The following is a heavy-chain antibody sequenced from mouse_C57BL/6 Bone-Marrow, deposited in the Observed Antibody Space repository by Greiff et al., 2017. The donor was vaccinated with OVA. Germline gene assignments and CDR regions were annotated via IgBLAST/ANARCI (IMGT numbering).Heavy chain of an antibody. CDR1: GYTFTSYN. CDR2: IYPGNGDT. Sequence: QVQLKESGAELVRPGASVKMSCKASGYTFTSYNMHWVKQTPRQGLEWIGAIYPGNGDTSYNQKFKGKATLTVDKSSSTAYMQLSSLTSEDSAVYFCARDDGYFAWFAYWGQGTLVTVSA. V-gene: IGHV1-12*01. CDR3: ARDDGYFAWFAY. J-gene: IGHJ3*01. D-gene: IGHD2-3*01.